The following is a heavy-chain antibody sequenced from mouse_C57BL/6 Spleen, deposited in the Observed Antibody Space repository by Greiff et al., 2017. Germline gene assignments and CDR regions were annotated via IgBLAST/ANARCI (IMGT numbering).Heavy chain of an antibody. J-gene: IGHJ1*03. D-gene: IGHD2-13*01. CDR2: IDPENGDT. V-gene: IGHV14-4*01. Sequence: VQLKQSGAELVRPGASVKLSCTASGYNITDDYMHWVKQRPEQGLEWIGWIDPENGDTEYASKFQGKATITADTSSNTAYLQLSSLTSEDTAVYYCTTWGLPSSEFDVWGTGTTVTVSS. CDR1: GYNITDDY. CDR3: TTWGLPSSEFDV.